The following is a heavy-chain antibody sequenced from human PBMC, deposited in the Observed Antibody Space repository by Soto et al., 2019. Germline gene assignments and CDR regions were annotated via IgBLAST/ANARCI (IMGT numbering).Heavy chain of an antibody. D-gene: IGHD3-3*01. CDR1: GFTFSSYA. Sequence: QSGGSLRLSCAASGFTFSSYAMSWVRQAPGKGLEWVSAISGSGGSTYYADSVKGRFTISRDNSKNTLYLQMNSLRAEDTAVYYCANAPGVVIYFDYWGQGTLVTVSS. CDR2: ISGSGGST. V-gene: IGHV3-23*01. CDR3: ANAPGVVIYFDY. J-gene: IGHJ4*02.